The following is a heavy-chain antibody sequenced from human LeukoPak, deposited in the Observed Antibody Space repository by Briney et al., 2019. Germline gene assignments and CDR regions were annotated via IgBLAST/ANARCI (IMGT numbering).Heavy chain of an antibody. D-gene: IGHD2-8*01. Sequence: GGSLRLSCAASGFTFSNYDMSWVRQAPGKGLEWVADMSPDGSDKTYVDSVKGRLTISRDNAKQSLYLQMDSLTAEDTAVYYCVTSWCRQQRDYWGQGTLVTVSS. CDR3: VTSWCRQQRDY. CDR1: GFTFSNYD. CDR2: MSPDGSDK. V-gene: IGHV3-7*01. J-gene: IGHJ4*02.